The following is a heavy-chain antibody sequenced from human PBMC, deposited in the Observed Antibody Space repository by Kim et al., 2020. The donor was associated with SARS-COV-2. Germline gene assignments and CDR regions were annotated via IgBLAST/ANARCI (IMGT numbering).Heavy chain of an antibody. Sequence: GGSLRLSCAASGFTVSSNYMSWVRQAPGKGLEWVSVIYSGGSTYYADSVKGRFTISRDNSKNTLYLQMNSLRAEDTAVYYCARDRRYYGSGSLFDAFDIWGQGTMVTVSS. CDR1: GFTVSSNY. J-gene: IGHJ3*02. D-gene: IGHD3-10*01. CDR3: ARDRRYYGSGSLFDAFDI. V-gene: IGHV3-66*01. CDR2: IYSGGST.